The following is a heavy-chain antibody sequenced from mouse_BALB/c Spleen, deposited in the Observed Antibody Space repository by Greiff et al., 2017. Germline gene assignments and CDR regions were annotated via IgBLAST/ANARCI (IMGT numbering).Heavy chain of an antibody. Sequence: VQLKESGAELVRSGASVKLSCTASGFNIKDYYMHWVKQRPEQGLEWIGWIDPENGDTEYAPKFQGKATMTADTSSNTAYLQLSSLTSEDTAVYYCNACGYISYYFDYWGPGTTLTVSS. CDR2: IDPENGDT. D-gene: IGHD1-3*01. J-gene: IGHJ2*01. V-gene: IGHV14-4*02. CDR1: GFNIKDYY. CDR3: NACGYISYYFDY.